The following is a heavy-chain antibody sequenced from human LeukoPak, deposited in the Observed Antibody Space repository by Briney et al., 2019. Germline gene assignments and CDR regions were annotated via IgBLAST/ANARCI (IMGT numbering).Heavy chain of an antibody. J-gene: IGHJ4*02. CDR1: GFTFSSYS. Sequence: GGSLRLSCAASGFTFSSYSMNWVRQAPGKGLEWVSYISSSSSTIYYADSAKGRFTISRDNAKNSLYLQMNSLRDEDTAVYYCARDPKRKWELLENYFDYWGQGTLVTVSS. V-gene: IGHV3-48*02. D-gene: IGHD1-26*01. CDR2: ISSSSSTI. CDR3: ARDPKRKWELLENYFDY.